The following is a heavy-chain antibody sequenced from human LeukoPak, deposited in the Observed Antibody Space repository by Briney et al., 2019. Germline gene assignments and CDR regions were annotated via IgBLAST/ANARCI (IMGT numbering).Heavy chain of an antibody. V-gene: IGHV1-2*02. CDR2: INPYSGDT. J-gene: IGHJ4*02. CDR3: ARVAISGIGSDDF. Sequence: GASVKVSCKASGYTFTGYYVHWVRQAPGQGLEWMGWINPYSGDTNYAQKFQGRVTMTRDTSISTAYMELSSLKSDDTAVYYCARVAISGIGSDDFWGQGTLVTASS. CDR1: GYTFTGYY. D-gene: IGHD1-26*01.